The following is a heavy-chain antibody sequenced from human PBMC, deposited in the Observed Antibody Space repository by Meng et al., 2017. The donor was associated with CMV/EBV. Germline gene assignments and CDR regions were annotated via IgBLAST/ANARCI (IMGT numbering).Heavy chain of an antibody. D-gene: IGHD2-2*02. Sequence: GGSLRLSCAASGFTFSSYGMHWVRQAPGKGLEWVAFIRYNGSNKYYADSVKGRFTISRDNSKNTLYLQMNSLRAEDTAVYYCAKDDSQLLYRDPYYYGMDVWGQGTTVTVSS. V-gene: IGHV3-30*02. CDR2: IRYNGSNK. CDR1: GFTFSSYG. CDR3: AKDDSQLLYRDPYYYGMDV. J-gene: IGHJ6*02.